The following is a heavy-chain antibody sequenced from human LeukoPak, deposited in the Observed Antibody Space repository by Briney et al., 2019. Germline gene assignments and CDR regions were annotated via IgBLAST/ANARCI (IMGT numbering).Heavy chain of an antibody. CDR3: ARGPDYGEPYDY. Sequence: SETLSLTCTVSGGSISSSSYYWGWIRQPPGKGLEWIGSIYYSGSTYYNPSLKSRVTISVDTSKNQFSLKLSSVTAADTAVYYCARGPDYGEPYDYWGQGTLVTVSS. V-gene: IGHV4-39*01. CDR2: IYYSGST. D-gene: IGHD4-17*01. J-gene: IGHJ4*02. CDR1: GGSISSSSYY.